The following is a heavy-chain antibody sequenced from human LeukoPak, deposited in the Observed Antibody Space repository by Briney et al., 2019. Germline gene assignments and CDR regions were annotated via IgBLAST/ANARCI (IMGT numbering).Heavy chain of an antibody. J-gene: IGHJ3*02. CDR3: TPVGPTTDAFAI. V-gene: IGHV3-73*01. CDR1: GFSFSGSA. Sequence: GGSLRLSCTASGFSFSGSAMHWVRQASGKGLEWVGRIRDKTNNYATAYAASVEGRFTISRDDSKNTAYLQMNSLKAEDAAVYYCTPVGPTTDAFAIWGQGTVVTVSS. CDR2: IRDKTNNYAT. D-gene: IGHD1-26*01.